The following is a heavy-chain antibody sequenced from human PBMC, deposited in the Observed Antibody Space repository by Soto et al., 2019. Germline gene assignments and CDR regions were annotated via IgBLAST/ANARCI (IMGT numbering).Heavy chain of an antibody. CDR1: GFSFSEHY. J-gene: IGHJ6*02. CDR2: TTPSGGDT. Sequence: QAQLVESGGGLVKPGGSLRLSCTASGFSFSEHYMSWIRQSPGKGFEWVSYTTPSGGDTYYTDSVKGRFTISRNNAMRSVDLHMNCLSGEDRAVYYCARGHYGLEVWGQGTTVTVSS. CDR3: ARGHYGLEV. V-gene: IGHV3-11*01.